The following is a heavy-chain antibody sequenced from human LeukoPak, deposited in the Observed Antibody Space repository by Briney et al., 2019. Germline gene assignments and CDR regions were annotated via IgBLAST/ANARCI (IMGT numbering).Heavy chain of an antibody. J-gene: IGHJ4*02. CDR3: ARLIVGATYYFDY. Sequence: SETLSLTCTVSGGSISSSSYYWGWIRQPPGNGLEWIGSMYYSGSTYYNPSLKSRVTISVDTSKNQFSLKLRSVTAADTAVYYCARLIVGATYYFDYWGQGTLVTVSS. CDR2: MYYSGST. V-gene: IGHV4-39*01. D-gene: IGHD1-26*01. CDR1: GGSISSSSYY.